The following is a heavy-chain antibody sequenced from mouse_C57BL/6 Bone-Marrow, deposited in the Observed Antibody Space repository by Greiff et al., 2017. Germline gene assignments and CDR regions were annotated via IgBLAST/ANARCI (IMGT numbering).Heavy chain of an antibody. CDR3: ARSLLYSSEGWFAY. Sequence: QVQLQQPGAELVRPGSSVKLSCKASGYTFTSYWMDWVKQTPGQGLEWIGNIYPSDSETHYNQKFKDKATLTVDKSSSTAYMQLSSLTSEDSAVYYCARSLLYSSEGWFAYWGQGTLVTVSA. CDR1: GYTFTSYW. CDR2: IYPSDSET. D-gene: IGHD2-12*01. V-gene: IGHV1-61*01. J-gene: IGHJ3*01.